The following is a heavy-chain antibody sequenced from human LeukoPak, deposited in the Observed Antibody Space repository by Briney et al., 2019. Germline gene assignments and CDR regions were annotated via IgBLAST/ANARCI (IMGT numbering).Heavy chain of an antibody. V-gene: IGHV3-21*01. J-gene: IGHJ3*02. Sequence: PGVSLGLSCAASRFTFSSYSMNWVRQAPGKGLKWVSSISSSSSYIYYADSVKGRFTISRDNAKNSLYLQMNSLRAEDTAVYYCARDPTTAFHGFDIWGQGTMVTVSS. CDR3: ARDPTTAFHGFDI. CDR2: ISSSSSYI. D-gene: IGHD4-17*01. CDR1: RFTFSSYS.